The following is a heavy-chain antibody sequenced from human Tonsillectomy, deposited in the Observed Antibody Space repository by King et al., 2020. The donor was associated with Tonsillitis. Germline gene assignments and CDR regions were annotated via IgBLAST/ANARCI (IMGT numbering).Heavy chain of an antibody. Sequence: VQLVESGGGVVQPGGSLRLSCAASGFTFTSYGMHWVRQAPGKGLEWVTFIRYDGSEEYYADSVKGRFTVSRDNSKNTLFLQINSLSAEDTAVYYCAKGEVGTLTYFDYWGQGTLVTVSS. CDR3: AKGEVGTLTYFDY. CDR1: GFTFTSYG. CDR2: IRYDGSEE. J-gene: IGHJ4*02. V-gene: IGHV3-30*02. D-gene: IGHD1-26*01.